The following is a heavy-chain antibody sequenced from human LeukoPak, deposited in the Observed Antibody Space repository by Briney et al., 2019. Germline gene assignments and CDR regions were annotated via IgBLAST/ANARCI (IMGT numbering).Heavy chain of an antibody. V-gene: IGHV4-59*01. CDR1: GGSISSYY. CDR2: IYYSGST. J-gene: IGHJ5*02. Sequence: PSETLSLTCTVSGGSISSYYWSWIRQPPGKGLEWIGYIYYSGSTNYNPSLKSRVTISVDTSKNQFSLKLSSVTAADTAVYYCARSSITMVLGVTIFDPWGQGTLVTVSS. D-gene: IGHD3-10*01. CDR3: ARSSITMVLGVTIFDP.